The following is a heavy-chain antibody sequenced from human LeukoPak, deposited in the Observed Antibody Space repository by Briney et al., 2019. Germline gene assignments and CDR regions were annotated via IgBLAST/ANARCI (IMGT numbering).Heavy chain of an antibody. J-gene: IGHJ4*02. Sequence: GGSLRLSCEASGFTFSTYAMSWVRQAPGKGLEWVSVISASGDYTYFADSVKGRFTISRDNAKNTLYLQMNGLRAEDTAVYYCARDGDSSGYYVNFDYWGQGTLVTVSS. CDR1: GFTFSTYA. D-gene: IGHD3-22*01. CDR2: ISASGDYT. V-gene: IGHV3-23*01. CDR3: ARDGDSSGYYVNFDY.